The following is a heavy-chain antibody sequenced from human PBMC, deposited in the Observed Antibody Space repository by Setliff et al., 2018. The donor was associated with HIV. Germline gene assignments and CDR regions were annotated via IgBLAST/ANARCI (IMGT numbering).Heavy chain of an antibody. D-gene: IGHD7-27*01. V-gene: IGHV4-61*01. CDR2: IYYSGRT. CDR3: ARVLRLGIGWYLDP. CDR1: GGSVSSGTYY. Sequence: SETLSLTCTVSGGSVSSGTYYWSWIRHPQGKGRGWIGYIYYSGRTNYNHSLKSRVTISVDTSKNQFPLKLTSVTAADTAVYYCARVLRLGIGWYLDPWGRGTLVTVSS. J-gene: IGHJ2*01.